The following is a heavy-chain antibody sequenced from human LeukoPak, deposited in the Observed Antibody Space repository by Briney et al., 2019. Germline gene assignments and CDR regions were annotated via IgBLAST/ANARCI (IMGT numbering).Heavy chain of an antibody. CDR1: GGSFSGYY. Sequence: SETLSLTCAVYGGSFSGYYWSWIRQPPGKGLEWIGEINHSGSTNYNPSFKSRVTISVDTSKNQFSLKLSSVTAADTAVYYCARGRRWELRHWGQGTLVTVSS. CDR3: ARGRRWELRH. D-gene: IGHD1-26*01. CDR2: INHSGST. V-gene: IGHV4-34*01. J-gene: IGHJ4*02.